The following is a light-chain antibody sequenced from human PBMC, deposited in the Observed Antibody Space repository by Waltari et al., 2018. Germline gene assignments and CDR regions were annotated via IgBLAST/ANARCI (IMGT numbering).Light chain of an antibody. Sequence: QSVLTQPPSASGTPGQRVTISCSGSSSNIGSNPVNWYQQLPGAAPKLLIYSNNQRPSGVPDRFSGSQSGPSASLAISGLQSEDEADYYCAAWDDSLSGVVFGGGTKLTVL. CDR3: AAWDDSLSGVV. J-gene: IGLJ2*01. V-gene: IGLV1-44*01. CDR2: SNN. CDR1: SSNIGSNP.